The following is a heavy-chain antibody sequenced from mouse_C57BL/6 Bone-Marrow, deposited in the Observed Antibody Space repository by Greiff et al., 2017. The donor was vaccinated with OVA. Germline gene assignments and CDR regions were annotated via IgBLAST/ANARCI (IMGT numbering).Heavy chain of an antibody. V-gene: IGHV1-54*01. CDR2: INPGSGGT. Sequence: VQLQESGAELVRPGTSVKVSCKASGYAFTNYLLEWVKQRPGQGLEWIGVINPGSGGTNYNEKFKGKATLTADKSSSTAYMQLSSLTSEDSAVYFCARSTTVVAGYYFDYWGQGTTLTVSS. CDR3: ARSTTVVAGYYFDY. D-gene: IGHD1-1*01. J-gene: IGHJ2*01. CDR1: GYAFTNYL.